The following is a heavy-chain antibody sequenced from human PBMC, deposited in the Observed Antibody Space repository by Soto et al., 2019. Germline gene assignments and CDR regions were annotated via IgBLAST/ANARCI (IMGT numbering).Heavy chain of an antibody. J-gene: IGHJ5*02. Sequence: SETLSLTCFVSGYSITAGGYYWSWIRHHPGKGLEWIGSFYSSGSIIYNPSLRSRVSISGDTSSNQFSMRLTSVTAADTARSYCARMYSSGSGWFHPWGQGTLVTVSS. D-gene: IGHD6-19*01. V-gene: IGHV4-31*03. CDR3: ARMYSSGSGWFHP. CDR1: GYSITAGGYY. CDR2: FYSSGSI.